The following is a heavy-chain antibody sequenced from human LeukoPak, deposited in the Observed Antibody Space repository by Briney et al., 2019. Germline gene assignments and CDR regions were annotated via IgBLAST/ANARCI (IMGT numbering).Heavy chain of an antibody. D-gene: IGHD5-18*01. J-gene: IGHJ6*03. CDR3: AGDNPWIQLEDYMDV. Sequence: ASVKFSCKASGYTFSGYYIHWVREAPGQGLEWMGWISAYNGNTNYAQKLQGRVTMTTDTSTSTAYMELRSLRSDDTAVYYCAGDNPWIQLEDYMDVWGKGTTVTISS. CDR2: ISAYNGNT. V-gene: IGHV1-18*04. CDR1: GYTFSGYY.